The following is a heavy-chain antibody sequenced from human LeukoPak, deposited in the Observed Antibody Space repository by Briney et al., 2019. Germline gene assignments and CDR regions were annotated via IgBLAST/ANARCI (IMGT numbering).Heavy chain of an antibody. CDR1: GYTFTSYD. J-gene: IGHJ5*02. Sequence: GSSVNGSCKASGYTFTSYDINWVRQATGQELEWMGWMNPNSGNTGYAQKFKGRVTMTRNTSISTAYMELSSLRSEDTAVYYCARDGPDYYDSSGYYNWFDPWGQGTLVTVSS. D-gene: IGHD3-22*01. V-gene: IGHV1-8*01. CDR3: ARDGPDYYDSSGYYNWFDP. CDR2: MNPNSGNT.